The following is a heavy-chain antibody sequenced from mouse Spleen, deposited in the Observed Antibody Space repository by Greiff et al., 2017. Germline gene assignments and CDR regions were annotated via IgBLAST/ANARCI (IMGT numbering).Heavy chain of an antibody. Sequence: EVKLEESGGGLVKLGGSLKLSCAASGFTFSSYAMSWVRQTPEQRLEWVATISSGGGNTYYPDSVKGRCTISRDNAKNTLYLQMSRLKSEDTAMYYCAREGYGYAMDYWGQGTSGTVSS. CDR2: ISSGGGNT. D-gene: IGHD2-2*01. CDR1: GFTFSSYA. V-gene: IGHV5-9*04. CDR3: AREGYGYAMDY. J-gene: IGHJ4*01.